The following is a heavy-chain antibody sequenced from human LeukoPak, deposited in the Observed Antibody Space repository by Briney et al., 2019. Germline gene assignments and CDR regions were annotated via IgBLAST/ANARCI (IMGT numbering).Heavy chain of an antibody. CDR2: INPSGGST. Sequence: ASVKVSCKASGYTFTSYYMHWVRQAPGQGLEWMGIINPSGGSTSYAQKFQGRVTMTRDTSISTAYMELSRLRSDDTAVYYCARDRFVVVPAAHGGVKNWFDPWGQGTLVTVSS. CDR1: GYTFTSYY. V-gene: IGHV1-46*01. D-gene: IGHD2-2*01. J-gene: IGHJ5*02. CDR3: ARDRFVVVPAAHGGVKNWFDP.